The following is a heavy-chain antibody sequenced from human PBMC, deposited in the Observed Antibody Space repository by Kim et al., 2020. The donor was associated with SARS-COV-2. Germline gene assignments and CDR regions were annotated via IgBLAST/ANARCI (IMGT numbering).Heavy chain of an antibody. Sequence: SETLSLTCTVSGGSISYSYWSWIRQPPGKGLEWIGYIYYSGSTKYNPSLKSRVTISVDTSKNQFSLKLSSVTAADTAVYYSARHAIGESLNWFDPWGQGT. J-gene: IGHJ5*02. V-gene: IGHV4-59*08. CDR1: GGSISYSY. CDR3: ARHAIGESLNWFDP. CDR2: IYYSGST. D-gene: IGHD3-10*01.